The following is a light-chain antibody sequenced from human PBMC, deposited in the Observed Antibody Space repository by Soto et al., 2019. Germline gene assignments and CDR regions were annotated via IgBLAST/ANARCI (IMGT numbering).Light chain of an antibody. Sequence: DIQLTQSPFSLSASVGDRVTISFQASQSISVYLNWYKQKPGKAPVLLIYSASILQRGISGRFSGSGSGTDFTLNITSLQPEDFATYYCQQSFTTLWTFGQGTKVDIK. J-gene: IGKJ1*01. CDR2: SAS. CDR3: QQSFTTLWT. CDR1: QSISVY. V-gene: IGKV1-39*01.